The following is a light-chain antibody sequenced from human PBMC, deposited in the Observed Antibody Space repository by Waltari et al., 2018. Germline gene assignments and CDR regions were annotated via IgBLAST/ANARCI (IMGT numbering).Light chain of an antibody. J-gene: IGLJ2*01. CDR2: EVT. V-gene: IGLV2-23*02. CDR1: SSDVGSDYH. Sequence: QSALTQPASVSASPGQSITISCTGTSSDVGSDYHVSWYQQYPGKAPKLIIYEVTKRPSGVSTRFAGPKSGNPASLTISGLQAEDEADYYCCSCATRSTFVFGGGTKVTV. CDR3: CSCATRSTFV.